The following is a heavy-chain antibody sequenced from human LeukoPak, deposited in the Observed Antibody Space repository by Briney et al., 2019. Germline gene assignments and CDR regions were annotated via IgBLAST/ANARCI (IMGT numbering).Heavy chain of an antibody. CDR2: IIPILGIA. CDR3: ARDDDDSSGYYHFDY. V-gene: IGHV1-69*04. J-gene: IGHJ4*02. Sequence: SVTVSCKASGGTFSSYAISWVRQAPGQGLEWMGRIIPILGIANYAQKFQGRVTITADKSTSTAYMELSSLRSEDTAVYYCARDDDDSSGYYHFDYWGQGTLVTVSS. CDR1: GGTFSSYA. D-gene: IGHD3-22*01.